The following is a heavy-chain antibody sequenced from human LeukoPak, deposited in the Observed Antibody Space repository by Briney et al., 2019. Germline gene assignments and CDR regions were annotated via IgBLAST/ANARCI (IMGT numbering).Heavy chain of an antibody. J-gene: IGHJ6*03. CDR3: ARGGGNGGGWVGHYYYMDV. D-gene: IGHD4-23*01. CDR1: GGSISSSSYY. V-gene: IGHV4-39*07. Sequence: SPSETLSLTCTVSGGSISSSSYYWGWIRQPPGKGLEWIGSIYYSGSTYYNPSLKSRVTISVDTPKNQFSLKLTSVTAADTAVYYCARGGGNGGGWVGHYYYMDVWGKGTTVTVSS. CDR2: IYYSGST.